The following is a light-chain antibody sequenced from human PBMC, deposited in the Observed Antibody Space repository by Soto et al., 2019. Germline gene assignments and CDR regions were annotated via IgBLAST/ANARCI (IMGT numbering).Light chain of an antibody. CDR1: QSVSSTS. CDR2: GTS. Sequence: EIVLTQSPGTLSFSPGERATLSCRASQSVSSTSLAWYQQKPGQAPRLLIYGTSNRATGIPDRFSGSGSGTDFPLTISRLEPEDFAVYYCQQYDNSPPWTFGQGTRVEIK. J-gene: IGKJ1*01. CDR3: QQYDNSPPWT. V-gene: IGKV3-20*01.